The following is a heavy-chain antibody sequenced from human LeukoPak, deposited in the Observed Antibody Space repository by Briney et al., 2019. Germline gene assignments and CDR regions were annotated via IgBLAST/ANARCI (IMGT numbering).Heavy chain of an antibody. Sequence: SETLSLTCTVSAGSLSSYYWSWIRHPPGKGLKRIGYIYYSGSTNYNPSLKSRVTISVDTSNNQFSLKLSSVTAADTAVYYCARDRGAAAGDLDYWGQGTLVTVSS. CDR3: ARDRGAAAGDLDY. V-gene: IGHV4-59*01. J-gene: IGHJ4*02. CDR1: AGSLSSYY. CDR2: IYYSGST. D-gene: IGHD6-13*01.